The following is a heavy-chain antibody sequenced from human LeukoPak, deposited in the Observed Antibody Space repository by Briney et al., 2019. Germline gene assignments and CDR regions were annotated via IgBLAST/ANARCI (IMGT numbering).Heavy chain of an antibody. CDR1: GGSISGYY. V-gene: IGHV4-59*01. CDR3: AREGIPPRYGSGSYYRNPFDY. D-gene: IGHD3-10*01. CDR2: IHDSGST. Sequence: PSETLSLTCTVSGGSISGYYWSWIRQPPGKGLEWIGFIHDSGSTYYNDSLKSRVTISVDTSKNQLSLNLRSVAAADTAVYYCAREGIPPRYGSGSYYRNPFDYWGQGTLVTVSS. J-gene: IGHJ4*02.